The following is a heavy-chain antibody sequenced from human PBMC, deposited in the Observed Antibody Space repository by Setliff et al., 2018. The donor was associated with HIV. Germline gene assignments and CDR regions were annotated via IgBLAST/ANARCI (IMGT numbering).Heavy chain of an antibody. Sequence: GGSLRLSCAASGFTFSSYGMHWVRQVPGKGLVWVSLISRDGDNSHYADSVKGRFTISRDNAKNTLYLQMNSLRVEDTAVYYCARCPRYCSGSGCDPQYSHMDVWGQGTTVTVSS. D-gene: IGHD2-15*01. CDR1: GFTFSSYG. V-gene: IGHV3-74*01. CDR3: ARCPRYCSGSGCDPQYSHMDV. J-gene: IGHJ6*03. CDR2: ISRDGDNS.